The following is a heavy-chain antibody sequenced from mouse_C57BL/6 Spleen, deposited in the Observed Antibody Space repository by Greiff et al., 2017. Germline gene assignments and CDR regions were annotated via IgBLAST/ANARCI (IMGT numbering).Heavy chain of an antibody. CDR1: GYSITNGYY. J-gene: IGHJ3*01. Sequence: EVQLQQSGPGLVKPSQSLSLPCSVTGYSITNGYYWNWIRQFPGNKLEWMGYINYDGSNNYNPSLKNRISITRDTSKNQFFLKFHSVSTEDTATYNCARRDYDYDPSFAYWGQGTLVTVSA. D-gene: IGHD2-4*01. CDR2: INYDGSN. V-gene: IGHV3-6*01. CDR3: ARRDYDYDPSFAY.